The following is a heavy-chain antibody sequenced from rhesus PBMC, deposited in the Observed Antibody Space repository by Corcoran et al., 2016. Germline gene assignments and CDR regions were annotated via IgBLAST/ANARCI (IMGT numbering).Heavy chain of an antibody. Sequence: EVQLVESGGGVVQPGGSLRLSCAASGFTFDDYAIHWVRQGPGKGLELVSGISGSGGSTYYADSVKGQFTISRDNAKNSLYLQMGSLRAEDTALYYCAAEGDYGSSFDYWGQGVLVTVSS. CDR3: AAEGDYGSSFDY. J-gene: IGHJ4*01. CDR2: ISGSGGST. V-gene: IGHV3-201*01. D-gene: IGHD4-29*01. CDR1: GFTFDDYA.